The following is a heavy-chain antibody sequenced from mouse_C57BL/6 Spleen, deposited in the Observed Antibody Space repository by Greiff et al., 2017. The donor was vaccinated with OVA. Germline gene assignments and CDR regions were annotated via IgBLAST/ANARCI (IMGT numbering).Heavy chain of an antibody. CDR2: IYPGDGDT. Sequence: QVQLQQSGPELVKPGASVTISCKASGYAFSSSWMNWVKQRPGKGLEWIGRIYPGDGDTNYNGKFKGKATLTADKSSSTAYMQLSSLTSEDSAVYFCARFRDWFDYWGQGTTLTVSS. V-gene: IGHV1-82*01. CDR1: GYAFSSSW. J-gene: IGHJ2*01. CDR3: ARFRDWFDY. D-gene: IGHD3-1*01.